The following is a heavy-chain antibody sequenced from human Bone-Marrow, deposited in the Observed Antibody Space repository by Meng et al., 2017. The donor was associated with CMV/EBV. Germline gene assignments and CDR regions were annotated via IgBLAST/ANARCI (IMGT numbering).Heavy chain of an antibody. CDR1: GFTVSSNY. CDR2: IYSGDST. J-gene: IGHJ4*02. V-gene: IGHV3-66*02. D-gene: IGHD3-22*01. Sequence: GESLKISCAASGFTVSSNYMSWVRQAPGKGLEWVSVIYSGDSTYYADSVKGRFTISRDNSKNTLYPQMNSLRAEDTAVYYCARGVAGSGYFDYWGQGTLVTVSS. CDR3: ARGVAGSGYFDY.